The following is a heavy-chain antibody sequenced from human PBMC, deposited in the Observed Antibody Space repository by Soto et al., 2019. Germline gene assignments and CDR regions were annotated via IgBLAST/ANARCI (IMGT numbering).Heavy chain of an antibody. V-gene: IGHV5-51*01. CDR3: ARHRNAGWFDX. CDR2: IYPDDSDV. CDR1: GYDFSTFW. J-gene: IGHJ5*02. Sequence: PGESLKSSCKASGYDFSTFWIAWVRQMPGRGLEWMVVIYPDDSDVTYSPSFQGQVTISVDKSMTTAYLHWSSLRSSDTATYYCARHRNAGWFDXWGQVTPVTVSX.